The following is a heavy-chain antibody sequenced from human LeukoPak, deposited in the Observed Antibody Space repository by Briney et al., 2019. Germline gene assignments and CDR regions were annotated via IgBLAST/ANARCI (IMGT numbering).Heavy chain of an antibody. V-gene: IGHV3-48*03. CDR1: GFTFSSDE. CDR3: ARGFRDTAMFLDY. Sequence: GGSLRLSCAASGFTFSSDEMNWVRQAPGKGLEWISAIGGSSSNVYYAASVRGRFTISRDNAENSLYLQLNTMRAEDTAVYYCARGFRDTAMFLDYWGQGTLVTVSS. D-gene: IGHD5-18*01. J-gene: IGHJ4*02. CDR2: IGGSSSNV.